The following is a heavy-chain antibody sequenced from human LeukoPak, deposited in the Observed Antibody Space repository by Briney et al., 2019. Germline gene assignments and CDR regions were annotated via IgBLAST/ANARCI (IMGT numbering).Heavy chain of an antibody. CDR3: ARDLYGGNSFDY. D-gene: IGHD4-23*01. J-gene: IGHJ4*02. CDR2: ISYDGSNK. CDR1: GFTFSSYA. Sequence: GRSLRLSCAASGFTFSSYAVHWVRQAPGKGLEWVAVISYDGSNKYYADSVKGRFTISRDNSKNTLYLQMNSLRAEDTAVYYCARDLYGGNSFDYWGQGTLVTVSS. V-gene: IGHV3-30-3*01.